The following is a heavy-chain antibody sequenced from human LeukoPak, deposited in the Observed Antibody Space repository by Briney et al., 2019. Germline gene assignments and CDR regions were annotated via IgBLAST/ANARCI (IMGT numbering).Heavy chain of an antibody. Sequence: ASVKISCKASGGTFSSYAISWVRQAPGQGLEWMGGIVPIFGAANYAQKFQGRVTITADESTSTAYMELSSLRSEDTAVYYCARYYSGWYYFDYWGQGTLVTVSS. CDR1: GGTFSSYA. D-gene: IGHD6-19*01. CDR2: IVPIFGAA. V-gene: IGHV1-69*13. CDR3: ARYYSGWYYFDY. J-gene: IGHJ4*02.